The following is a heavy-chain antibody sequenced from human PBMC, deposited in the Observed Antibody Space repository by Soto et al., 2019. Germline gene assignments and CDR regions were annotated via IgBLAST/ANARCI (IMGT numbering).Heavy chain of an antibody. J-gene: IGHJ6*03. V-gene: IGHV3-23*01. CDR3: AKDGCSRTSCRWSIPYYYYYYYMDV. Sequence: EVQLLESGGGLVQPGGSLRLSCAASGFTFSSYAMSWVRQAPGKGLEWVSAISGSGGSTYYADSVKGRFTISRDNSKNTLYLQMNSLRAEDTTVYYCAKDGCSRTSCRWSIPYYYYYYYMDVWGKGTTVTVSS. D-gene: IGHD2-2*01. CDR2: ISGSGGST. CDR1: GFTFSSYA.